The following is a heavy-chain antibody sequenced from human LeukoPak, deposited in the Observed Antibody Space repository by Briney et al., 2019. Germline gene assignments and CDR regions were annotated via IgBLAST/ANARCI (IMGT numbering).Heavy chain of an antibody. CDR2: ISSSSSYI. CDR3: ARGRYYYDSSGYYHDY. V-gene: IGHV3-21*01. CDR1: GFTFSSYS. J-gene: IGHJ4*02. Sequence: GGSLRLSCAASGFTFSSYSMNWVRQAPGKGLEWVSSISSSSSYIYYADSVKGRFTISRDNAKNSLYLQMNSLRAEDTAVYYCARGRYYYDSSGYYHDYWGQGTLVTVSS. D-gene: IGHD3-22*01.